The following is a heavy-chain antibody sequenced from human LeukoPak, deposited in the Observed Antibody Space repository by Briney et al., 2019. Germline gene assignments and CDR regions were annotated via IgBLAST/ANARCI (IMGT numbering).Heavy chain of an antibody. CDR2: ITPFNGNT. Sequence: ASVKVSCKASGYTFTSYYMHWVRQAPGQALEWMGWITPFNGNTNYAQKFQDRVTITRDRSMSTAYMELSSLRSEDTAMYYCARSKKGHVFHIWGQGTMVTVSS. J-gene: IGHJ3*02. CDR1: GYTFTSYY. CDR3: ARSKKGHVFHI. V-gene: IGHV1-45*02. D-gene: IGHD2-21*01.